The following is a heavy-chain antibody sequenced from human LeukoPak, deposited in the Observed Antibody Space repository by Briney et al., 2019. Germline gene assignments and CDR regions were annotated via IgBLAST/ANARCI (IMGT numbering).Heavy chain of an antibody. V-gene: IGHV4-61*02. D-gene: IGHD5-18*01. Sequence: SETLSLTCTVSGDSVSSGSYFWSWIRQPAGKGLEWLGRVYSTGSTNYNPSLKSRVTMSVDTSKNQFSLKLSSVTAADTAVYYCARENRSGYSSRFDYWGQGTLVTVSS. CDR3: ARENRSGYSSRFDY. CDR2: VYSTGST. J-gene: IGHJ4*02. CDR1: GDSVSSGSYF.